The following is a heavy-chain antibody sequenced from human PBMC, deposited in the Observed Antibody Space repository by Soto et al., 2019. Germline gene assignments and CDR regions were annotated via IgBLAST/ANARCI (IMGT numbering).Heavy chain of an antibody. Sequence: LRLSCVGSGFTFSRYGMHWLRQAPGEGLEWLAVILNDGSARDYAASVAGRFTISRDNYKKTLYLQMDNLGVDDTAVYFCARDDDYEANGPDLWGQGTLVTVSS. CDR3: ARDDDYEANGPDL. V-gene: IGHV3-33*05. J-gene: IGHJ5*02. D-gene: IGHD4-17*01. CDR1: GFTFSRYG. CDR2: ILNDGSAR.